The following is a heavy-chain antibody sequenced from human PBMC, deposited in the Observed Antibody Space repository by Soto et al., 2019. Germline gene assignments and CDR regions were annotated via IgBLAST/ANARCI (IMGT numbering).Heavy chain of an antibody. CDR1: GLIFSNAW. CDR2: IKSKADGGTT. J-gene: IGHJ4*02. V-gene: IGHV3-15*01. D-gene: IGHD3-3*01. CDR3: TTGWSSKDY. Sequence: GGSLRLSCAASGLIFSNAWMSWVRQAPGKGLEWVGRIKSKADGGTTNYAAPVKGRFNISRDGSKNTLYLQMNGLKTEDTAVYYCTTGWSSKDYWGQGTLVTVSS.